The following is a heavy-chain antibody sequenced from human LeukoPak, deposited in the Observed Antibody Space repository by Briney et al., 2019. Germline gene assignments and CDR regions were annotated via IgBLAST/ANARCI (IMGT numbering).Heavy chain of an antibody. CDR3: VKDRTGTYTLDY. J-gene: IGHJ4*02. D-gene: IGHD3-10*01. V-gene: IGHV3-30-3*01. CDR1: GFTFSNYA. Sequence: PTGGPLRLSCAPTGFTFSNYASHWGRQAPGKGLEWVAFISDDGSRQHYADSVKGRFTISRDNSKNTLNLQMNSLRAEDTAVYYCVKDRTGTYTLDYWGQGTLVTVSS. CDR2: ISDDGSRQ.